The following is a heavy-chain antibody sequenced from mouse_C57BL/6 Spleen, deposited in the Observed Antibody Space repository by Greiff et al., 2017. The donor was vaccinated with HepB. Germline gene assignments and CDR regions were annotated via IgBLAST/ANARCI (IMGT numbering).Heavy chain of an antibody. CDR1: GYTFTDYY. J-gene: IGHJ3*01. CDR3: ARPYYGYDGFAY. D-gene: IGHD2-2*01. V-gene: IGHV1-76*01. Sequence: QVQLQQSGAELVRPGASVKLSCKASGYTFTDYYINWVKQRPGQGLEWIARIYPGSGNTYYNEKFKGKATLTAEKSSSTAYMQLSSLTSEDSAVYFCARPYYGYDGFAYWGQGTLVTVSA. CDR2: IYPGSGNT.